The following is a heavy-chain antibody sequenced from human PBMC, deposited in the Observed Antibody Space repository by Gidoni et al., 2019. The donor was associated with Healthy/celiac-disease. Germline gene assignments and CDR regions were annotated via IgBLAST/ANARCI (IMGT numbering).Heavy chain of an antibody. CDR1: GGSFSGYY. D-gene: IGHD6-13*01. Sequence: QVQLQQWGAGLLKPSETLSLTCAVHGGSFSGYYWNWIRQPPGKGLEWIGEINHSGSTKYNPSLKSRVTLSVDTSKNQFSLKLSSVTAADTAVYFCALAAAGSDYYFDYWGQGTLVTVSS. V-gene: IGHV4-34*01. CDR2: INHSGST. J-gene: IGHJ4*02. CDR3: ALAAAGSDYYFDY.